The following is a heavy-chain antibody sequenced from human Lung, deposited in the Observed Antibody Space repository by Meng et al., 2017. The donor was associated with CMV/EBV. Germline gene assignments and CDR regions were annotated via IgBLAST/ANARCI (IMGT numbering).Heavy chain of an antibody. Sequence: FSAFPFRWVRLPSGRRLACVGLVSPSDGAPTCAQHFQGRVAMTRVTSTSTVYMDLRGLTTDDTALYYCAREYCTTPRCSYNPHWYDPWGQGTLVTVSS. CDR3: AREYCTTPRCSYNPHWYDP. D-gene: IGHD2-2*01. V-gene: IGHV1-46*01. CDR1: FSAFP. CDR2: VSPSDGAP. J-gene: IGHJ5*02.